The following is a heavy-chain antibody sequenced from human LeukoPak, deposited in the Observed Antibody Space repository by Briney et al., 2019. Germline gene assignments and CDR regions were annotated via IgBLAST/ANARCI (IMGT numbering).Heavy chain of an antibody. J-gene: IGHJ4*02. V-gene: IGHV3-48*01. D-gene: IGHD3-10*01. Sequence: GGSLRLSCAASGFTFSSYSMNWVRQAPGKGLEWVSYISSTSSTIYYADSVKGRFTISRDSAKNSLYLQMNSLRAEDTAVYYCARDLVGYGSGSYYRYYFDYWGQGTLVTVSS. CDR3: ARDLVGYGSGSYYRYYFDY. CDR2: ISSTSSTI. CDR1: GFTFSSYS.